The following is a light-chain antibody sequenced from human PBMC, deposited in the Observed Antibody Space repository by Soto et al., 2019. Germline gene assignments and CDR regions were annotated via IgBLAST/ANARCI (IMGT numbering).Light chain of an antibody. J-gene: IGLJ2*01. CDR3: SSYTSSSTLVV. V-gene: IGLV2-14*02. CDR2: EGT. CDR1: SSDVGSYNL. Sequence: QSVLTQPASVSGSPGQSITISCTGTSSDVGSYNLVSWYQHHPGKAPKLMIYEGTKRPSGVSDRFSGSKSGNTASLTISGLQAEDEADYYCSSYTSSSTLVVFGGGTQLTVL.